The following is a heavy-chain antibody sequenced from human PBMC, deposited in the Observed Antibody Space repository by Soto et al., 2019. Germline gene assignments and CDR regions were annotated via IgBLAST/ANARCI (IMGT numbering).Heavy chain of an antibody. J-gene: IGHJ6*02. CDR3: VRDGSDSYGLDV. D-gene: IGHD6-25*01. V-gene: IGHV4-4*07. Sequence: QVQLQESAPGLVKPSATLSLTCTVSGGSISSYYWSWIRQTAGKGLEWIGRIYNSGVTSYNPSLKSRVTMSADTSKNQFSLKLTSVTAADPAVYYCVRDGSDSYGLDVWGQGTTVTVSS. CDR1: GGSISSYY. CDR2: IYNSGVT.